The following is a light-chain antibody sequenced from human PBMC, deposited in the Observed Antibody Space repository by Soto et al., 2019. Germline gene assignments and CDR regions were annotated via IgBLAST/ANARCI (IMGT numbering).Light chain of an antibody. CDR2: DAS. CDR1: QGIGST. J-gene: IGKJ4*01. V-gene: IGKV3-15*01. Sequence: EIVMTQSPATLSVSPGERATLSCRASQGIGSTLAWYQQKPGQTPKLLIYDASTRATGVPARFSGGGSGTEFTLTTNSLQSEDFAVYYCQRYNRWPLSFGGGTKVDIK. CDR3: QRYNRWPLS.